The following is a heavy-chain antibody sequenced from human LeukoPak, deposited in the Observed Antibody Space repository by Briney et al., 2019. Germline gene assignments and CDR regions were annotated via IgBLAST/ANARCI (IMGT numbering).Heavy chain of an antibody. CDR2: IYTSGSA. CDR1: GGSINSGSYY. V-gene: IGHV4-61*02. D-gene: IGHD3-10*01. Sequence: SETLSLTCTVSGGSINSGSYYWSWIRQPAGKGLEWIGRIYTSGSANYNSSLRSRVTISIDTSKNQFSLKLSSVTAADTAVYYCAREDPKRDYFGSGSYNYWGQGTLVTVSS. CDR3: AREDPKRDYFGSGSYNY. J-gene: IGHJ4*02.